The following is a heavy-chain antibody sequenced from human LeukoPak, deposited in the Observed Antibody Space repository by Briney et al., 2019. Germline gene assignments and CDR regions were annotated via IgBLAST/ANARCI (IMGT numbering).Heavy chain of an antibody. D-gene: IGHD6-13*01. CDR1: GYFISSGYY. J-gene: IGHJ5*02. Sequence: SETLSLTCTVSGYFISSGYYWGWIRQSPGKGLEWIGNVYHSGNTYYNPSLKSRVTISVDKSKNQFSLKLSSVTAADTAVYYCARVAAAAETRGNWFDPWGQGTLVTVSS. CDR3: ARVAAAAETRGNWFDP. CDR2: VYHSGNT. V-gene: IGHV4-38-2*02.